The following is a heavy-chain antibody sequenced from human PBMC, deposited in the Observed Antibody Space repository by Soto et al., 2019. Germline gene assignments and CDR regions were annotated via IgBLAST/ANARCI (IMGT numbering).Heavy chain of an antibody. CDR1: GLPVSTNY. Sequence: GGSLRLSCAASGLPVSTNYMSWVRQAPGKGLEWVSVIYNDGKTYYADSVKGRLTISRDASKNTLHLQMDSLRDEDTAVYYCVRPLPSGQNYGMDVWGQGTTVTVSS. CDR3: VRPLPSGQNYGMDV. CDR2: IYNDGKT. V-gene: IGHV3-53*01. J-gene: IGHJ6*02. D-gene: IGHD3-10*01.